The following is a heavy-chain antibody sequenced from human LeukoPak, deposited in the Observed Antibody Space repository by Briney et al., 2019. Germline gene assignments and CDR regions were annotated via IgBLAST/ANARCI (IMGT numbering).Heavy chain of an antibody. Sequence: GASVKVSCKASGGTFSSYASSWVRQAPGQGLEWMGRIIPIFGIANYAQKFQGRVTITADKSTSTAYMELSSLRSEDTAVYYCARVTVRAGIAAAGTPPGQGMDVWGQGTTVTVSS. CDR3: ARVTVRAGIAAAGTPPGQGMDV. J-gene: IGHJ6*02. CDR2: IIPIFGIA. CDR1: GGTFSSYA. D-gene: IGHD6-13*01. V-gene: IGHV1-69*04.